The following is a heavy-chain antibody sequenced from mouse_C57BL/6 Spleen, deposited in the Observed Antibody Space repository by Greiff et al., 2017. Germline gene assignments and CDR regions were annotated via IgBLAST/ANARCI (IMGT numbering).Heavy chain of an antibody. CDR2: LYPGDGDT. J-gene: IGHJ4*01. Sequence: QVQLQQSGAELVKPGASVKISCKASGYAFSSYWMNWVKQRPGKGLERIGQLYPGDGDTNYNGKFKGKATLTADKSSSTAYMQLSSLTSEDSAVYFCARGGDSLYAMDYWGQGTSVTVSS. CDR3: ARGGDSLYAMDY. V-gene: IGHV1-80*01. CDR1: GYAFSSYW.